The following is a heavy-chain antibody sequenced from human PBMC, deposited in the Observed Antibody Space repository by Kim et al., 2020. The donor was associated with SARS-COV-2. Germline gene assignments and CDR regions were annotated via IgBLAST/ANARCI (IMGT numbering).Heavy chain of an antibody. J-gene: IGHJ4*02. CDR1: GFTFSSYG. CDR2: ISYDGSNK. V-gene: IGHV3-30*18. CDR3: AKDSWADYDILTGFEPNFDY. Sequence: GGSLRLSCAASGFTFSSYGMHWVRQAPGKGLEWVAVISYDGSNKYYADSVKGRFTISRDNSKNTLYLQMNSLRAEDTAVYYCAKDSWADYDILTGFEPNFDYWGQGTLVTVSS. D-gene: IGHD3-9*01.